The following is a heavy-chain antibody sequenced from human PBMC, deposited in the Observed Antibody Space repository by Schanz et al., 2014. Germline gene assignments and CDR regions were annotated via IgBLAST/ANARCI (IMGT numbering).Heavy chain of an antibody. CDR1: GFTFISYD. D-gene: IGHD2-21*01. CDR2: IRYDGRNK. J-gene: IGHJ4*02. V-gene: IGHV3-33*01. CDR3: AREDCSATSCYFRY. Sequence: QVQLVESGGALVQPGRSLRLSCVASGFTFISYDIHWVRQAPGKGLEWVAVIRYDGRNKNFVESVKGRFTISRDNSNNTVYLQMNTLRAEDTAVYYCAREDCSATSCYFRYWGQGTLVTVSS.